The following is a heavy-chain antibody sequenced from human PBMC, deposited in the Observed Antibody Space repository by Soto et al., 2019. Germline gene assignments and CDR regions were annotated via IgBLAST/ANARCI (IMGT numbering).Heavy chain of an antibody. J-gene: IGHJ2*01. D-gene: IGHD3-9*01. Sequence: QVQLVQSGAEVKKPGASVKVSCKASGYTFTSYGISWVRQAPGQGLEWMGWISAYNGNTNYAQKLQGRVTMTTDTSGSTAYMELRSPRSEVTAVYYCARDLTDYNILTGHRYFDLWGRGTLVTDSS. CDR1: GYTFTSYG. CDR2: ISAYNGNT. CDR3: ARDLTDYNILTGHRYFDL. V-gene: IGHV1-18*01.